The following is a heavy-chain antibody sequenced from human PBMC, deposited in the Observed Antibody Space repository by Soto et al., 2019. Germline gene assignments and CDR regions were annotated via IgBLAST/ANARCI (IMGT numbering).Heavy chain of an antibody. V-gene: IGHV1-3*04. J-gene: IGHJ4*02. CDR1: GYTFTTSS. CDR3: ARLVPTEGFDS. CDR2: INTGDGHT. Sequence: ASVEVSCKATGYTFTTSSIHWLLQAPGQRLEWMAWINTGDGHTTYSQKVQGRVTITRDTSASTAYMELRSLRSEDTAVYYCARLVPTEGFDSWGQGTLVTVSS.